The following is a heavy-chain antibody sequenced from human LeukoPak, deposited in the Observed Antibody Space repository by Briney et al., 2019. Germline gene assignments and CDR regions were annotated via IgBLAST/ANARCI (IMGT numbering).Heavy chain of an antibody. CDR1: GFTFSSYW. CDR2: INPGGSSI. J-gene: IGHJ4*02. CDR3: ARSNQADDY. D-gene: IGHD1-14*01. V-gene: IGHV3-74*01. Sequence: GWSLRLSCAASGFTFSSYWMHWVRQVPGKGLVWVARINPGGSSITYADSVKGRFTISRDNAKNTLYLQMDSLRAEDTGVYYCARSNQADDYWGQGTLVTVSS.